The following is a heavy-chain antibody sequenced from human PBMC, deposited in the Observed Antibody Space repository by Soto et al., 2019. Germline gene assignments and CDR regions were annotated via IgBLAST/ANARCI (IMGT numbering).Heavy chain of an antibody. CDR1: GGSISSGDYY. CDR3: ARGTMIVVDHDAFDI. V-gene: IGHV4-30-4*02. D-gene: IGHD3-22*01. CDR2: IYYSGST. J-gene: IGHJ3*02. Sequence: PSETLSLTCSVSGGSISSGDYYWNWIRQPPGKGLEWIGHIYYSGSTYYNSSLKSRVTISLDTSKNQFSLKLSSVTAADTAVYYCARGTMIVVDHDAFDIWGQGTMVTVSS.